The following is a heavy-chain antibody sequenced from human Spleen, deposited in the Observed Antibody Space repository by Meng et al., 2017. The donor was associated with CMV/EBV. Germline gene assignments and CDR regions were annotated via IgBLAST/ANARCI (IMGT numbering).Heavy chain of an antibody. CDR1: GRAVTSGRYC. Sequence: TVSGRAVTSGRYCWGWLRQPPGKGLEWIGYIYCSGSTNYSPSLKSRVTISVHTSKKQFSLQLRSVTAADTAQYYCARFYGENFVFDYWGQGTLVTVSS. CDR2: IYCSGST. D-gene: IGHD4-17*01. CDR3: ARFYGENFVFDY. V-gene: IGHV4-61*01. J-gene: IGHJ4*02.